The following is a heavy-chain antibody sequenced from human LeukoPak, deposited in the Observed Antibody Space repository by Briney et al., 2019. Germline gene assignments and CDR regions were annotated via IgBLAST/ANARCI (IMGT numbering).Heavy chain of an antibody. CDR3: ATLGYCSGGSCYGY. D-gene: IGHD2-15*01. Sequence: GASVKVSCKASGGTFISYAISWVRQAPGQGLEWMGGIIPIFGTANYAQKFQGRVTITADESTSTAYMELSSLRSEDTAVYYCATLGYCSGGSCYGYWGQGTLVTVSS. V-gene: IGHV1-69*13. J-gene: IGHJ4*02. CDR2: IIPIFGTA. CDR1: GGTFISYA.